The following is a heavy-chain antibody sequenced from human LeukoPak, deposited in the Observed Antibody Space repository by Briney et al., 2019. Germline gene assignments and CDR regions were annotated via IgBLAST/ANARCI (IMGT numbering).Heavy chain of an antibody. J-gene: IGHJ3*02. D-gene: IGHD3-3*01. V-gene: IGHV3-9*01. Sequence: GGSLRLSCAASGFTFDDYAMHWVRQAPGKGLEWVSGISLNSGGIGYADSVKGRFTISRDNAKNSLYLQMNSLRAEDTALYYCAKDAKEWKPLLLAFDIWAQETMVTVSS. CDR1: GFTFDDYA. CDR3: AKDAKEWKPLLLAFDI. CDR2: ISLNSGGI.